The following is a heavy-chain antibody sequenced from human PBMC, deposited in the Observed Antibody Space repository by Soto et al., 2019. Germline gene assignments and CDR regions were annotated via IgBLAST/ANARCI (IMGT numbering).Heavy chain of an antibody. Sequence: QVQLQESGPGLVKPSETLSLTCTVSGGSISSYYWSWIRQPPGKGLEWIGYIYYSGSTNYNPSLKSRVTISVDTSKNQFSLKLSSVTAADTAVYYCVRWAPWLLNFDYWGQGTLVTVSS. D-gene: IGHD5-12*01. V-gene: IGHV4-59*01. CDR3: VRWAPWLLNFDY. CDR2: IYYSGST. J-gene: IGHJ4*02. CDR1: GGSISSYY.